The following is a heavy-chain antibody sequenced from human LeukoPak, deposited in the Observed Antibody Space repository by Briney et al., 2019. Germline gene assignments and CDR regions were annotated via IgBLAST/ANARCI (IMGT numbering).Heavy chain of an antibody. CDR1: GGSFSGYY. J-gene: IGHJ6*04. CDR3: AGLGYCSSTSCLRGMDV. D-gene: IGHD2-2*01. V-gene: IGHV4-34*01. Sequence: SETLSLTCAVYGGSFSGYYWSWIRQPPGKGLEWIGEINHSGSTNYNPSLKSRVTISVDTSKNQFSLKLSSVTAADTAVYYCAGLGYCSSTSCLRGMDVWGKGTTVTVSS. CDR2: INHSGST.